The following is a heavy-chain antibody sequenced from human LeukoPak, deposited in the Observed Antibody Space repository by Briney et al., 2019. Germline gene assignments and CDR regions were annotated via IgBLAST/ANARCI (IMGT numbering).Heavy chain of an antibody. CDR1: GGTFSSYA. V-gene: IGHV1-69*05. D-gene: IGHD6-19*01. CDR2: IIPIFGTA. J-gene: IGHJ6*03. Sequence: ASVKVSCKASGGTFSSYAISWVRQAPGQGLEWTGGIIPIFGTANYAQKFQGRVTITTDESTSTAYMELSSLRSEDTAVYYCARGKQWLGYDYYYYYYMDVWGKGTTVTVSS. CDR3: ARGKQWLGYDYYYYYYMDV.